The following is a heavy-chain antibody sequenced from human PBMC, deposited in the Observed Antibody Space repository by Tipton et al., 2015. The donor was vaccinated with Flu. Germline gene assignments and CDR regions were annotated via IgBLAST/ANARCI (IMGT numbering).Heavy chain of an antibody. V-gene: IGHV4-59*08. Sequence: GLVKPSETLSLTCSVSGGSMSNYYWMWIRQPPGKGLEWIGTIYYIGGTNYSPSLRSRVTISVDTSKNQFSLKLNSVTAADTAVYYCARLSYYDVDLKNFYFDYWGQGALVTVSS. CDR3: ARLSYYDVDLKNFYFDY. D-gene: IGHD3-10*02. J-gene: IGHJ4*02. CDR2: IYYIGGT. CDR1: GGSMSNYY.